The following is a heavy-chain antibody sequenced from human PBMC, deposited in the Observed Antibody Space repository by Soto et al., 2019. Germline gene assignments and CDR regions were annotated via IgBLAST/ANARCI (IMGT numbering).Heavy chain of an antibody. CDR2: ITAENGNT. CDR1: GYSFTSYG. J-gene: IGHJ4*02. D-gene: IGHD5-12*01. V-gene: IGHV1-18*04. CDR3: ARVVLEWLPTSGFDY. Sequence: QIQLVQSGAEVKKPGASVKVSCKASGYSFTSYGITWVRQAPGQGPEWLGWITAENGNTNYAQKFQGRSTMTTDTSPNAAFMELRGLRSDDTAVYYCARVVLEWLPTSGFDYRGQGTLVTVSS.